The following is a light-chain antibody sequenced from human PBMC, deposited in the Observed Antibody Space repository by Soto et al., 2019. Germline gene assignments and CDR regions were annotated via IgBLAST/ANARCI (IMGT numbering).Light chain of an antibody. J-gene: IGKJ1*01. V-gene: IGKV3-15*01. CDR2: GAS. CDR1: QTVGSN. CDR3: QQYNNWPRT. Sequence: EIVMTQSPATLSVSPGERATLSCRASQTVGSNLAWYQQNPGQVPRLLIYGASTRDTGIPARFSGSGSGTEFTLTISSLQSEDFAVYYCQQYNNWPRTCGQGTKVEIK.